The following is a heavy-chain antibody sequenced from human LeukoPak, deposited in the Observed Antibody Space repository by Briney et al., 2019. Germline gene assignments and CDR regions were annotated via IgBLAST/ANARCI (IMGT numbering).Heavy chain of an antibody. CDR3: ARARYCSSTSCYFSRGYYYYMDV. V-gene: IGHV1-69*06. Sequence: SVKVSCKASGGTFSSYAISWVRQAPGQGLEWMGGIIPIFGTANYAQKFQGRVTITADKSTSTAYMELSSLRSEDTAVYYCARARYCSSTSCYFSRGYYYYMDVWGKGTTVTVSS. D-gene: IGHD2-2*01. CDR2: IIPIFGTA. CDR1: GGTFSSYA. J-gene: IGHJ6*03.